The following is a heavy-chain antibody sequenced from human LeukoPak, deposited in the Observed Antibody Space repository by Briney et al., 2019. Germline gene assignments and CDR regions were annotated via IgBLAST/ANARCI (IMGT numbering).Heavy chain of an antibody. CDR3: AKDLLRWKLSPGLDY. Sequence: ASVKVSCKASGFTFTAYYMHWVRQAPGQGPEWMGWINPNSGGTNYAQKFQDRVTMTRDTSISTVYMELSRLRSDDTAVYYCAKDLLRWKLSPGLDYCGQGTLVTVSS. J-gene: IGHJ4*02. CDR2: INPNSGGT. CDR1: GFTFTAYY. D-gene: IGHD1-26*01. V-gene: IGHV1-2*02.